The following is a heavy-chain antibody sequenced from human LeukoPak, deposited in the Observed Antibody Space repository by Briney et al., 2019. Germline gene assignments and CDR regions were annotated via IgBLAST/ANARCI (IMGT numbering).Heavy chain of an antibody. CDR1: GGSFSSYY. D-gene: IGHD2-21*02. Sequence: SETLSLTCTVSGGSFSSYYWGWIRQPPGKGLEWIGSIYHSGSTYYNPSLKSRVTISVDTSKNQFSLKLSSVTAADTAVYYCARLGFGDLVAFDIWGQGTMVTVSS. J-gene: IGHJ3*02. V-gene: IGHV4-38-2*02. CDR3: ARLGFGDLVAFDI. CDR2: IYHSGST.